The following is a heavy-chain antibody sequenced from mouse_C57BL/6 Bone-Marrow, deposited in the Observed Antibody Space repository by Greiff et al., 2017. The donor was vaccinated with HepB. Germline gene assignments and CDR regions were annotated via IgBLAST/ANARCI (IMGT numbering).Heavy chain of an antibody. V-gene: IGHV1-42*01. Sequence: EVQLQQSGPELVKPGASVKISCKASGYSFTGYYMNWVKQSPEKSLEWIGEINPSTGGTTYNQKFKAKATLTVDKSSITAYMQLKSLTSEDSAVYYCARDGNLYYFDYWGQGTTLTFSS. CDR1: GYSFTGYY. D-gene: IGHD2-1*01. CDR3: ARDGNLYYFDY. J-gene: IGHJ2*01. CDR2: INPSTGGT.